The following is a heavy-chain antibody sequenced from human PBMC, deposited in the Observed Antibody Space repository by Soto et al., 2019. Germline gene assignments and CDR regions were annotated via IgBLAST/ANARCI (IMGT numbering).Heavy chain of an antibody. J-gene: IGHJ5*02. V-gene: IGHV4-30-4*01. Sequence: PSETLSLTCTVSGASISSGDSYWSWIRQPPGKGLEWIAYIYYSGSTNYNPSLKSRVAISVDTSKNQFSLKLSSVTAADTAVYYCARGRSGSLTEFDPWGQGILVTVSS. CDR3: ARGRSGSLTEFDP. CDR2: IYYSGST. CDR1: GASISSGDSY. D-gene: IGHD1-26*01.